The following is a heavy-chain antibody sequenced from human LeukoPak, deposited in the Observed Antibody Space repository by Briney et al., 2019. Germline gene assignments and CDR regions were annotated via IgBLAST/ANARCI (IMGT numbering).Heavy chain of an antibody. Sequence: QPGGSLRLSCAASGFSFSSYSMNWVRQAPGKGLEWVSYINGVANMIYYADSVKGRFTISSDNAKNSLYLQMNSLRDEDTAVYYCAQDRNWHFDYWGQGALVTVSS. CDR1: GFSFSSYS. CDR2: INGVANMI. D-gene: IGHD5-24*01. CDR3: AQDRNWHFDY. J-gene: IGHJ4*02. V-gene: IGHV3-48*02.